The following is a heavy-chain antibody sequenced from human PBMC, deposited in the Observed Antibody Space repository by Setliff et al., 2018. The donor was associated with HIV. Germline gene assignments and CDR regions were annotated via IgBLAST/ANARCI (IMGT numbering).Heavy chain of an antibody. J-gene: IGHJ1*01. D-gene: IGHD6-19*01. CDR1: GYTFTTYS. CDR3: VKTGDTDASGWSGHFQH. V-gene: IGHV1-3*01. Sequence: GASVKVSCKASGYTFTTYSLHWVRQAPGQSLEWMGWINVGNGDTKYSRELQGRIIITRDTSANTAYMELRNLRSDDTAVYYCVKTGDTDASGWSGHFQHWGRGTLVTVSS. CDR2: INVGNGDT.